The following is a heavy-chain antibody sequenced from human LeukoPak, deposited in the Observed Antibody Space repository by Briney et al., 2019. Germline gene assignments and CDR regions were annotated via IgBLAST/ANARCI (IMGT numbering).Heavy chain of an antibody. Sequence: GGSLRLSCAASGFTFNNYAMSWVRQAPGKGLEWVSTITGSGGSKYSADSVKGRLTIPRDNSKNTLYLQMNSLRADDTALYYCARNQDSSWYYYYMDVWGKGTTVTVSS. V-gene: IGHV3-23*01. D-gene: IGHD6-13*01. CDR1: GFTFNNYA. CDR2: ITGSGGSK. CDR3: ARNQDSSWYYYYMDV. J-gene: IGHJ6*03.